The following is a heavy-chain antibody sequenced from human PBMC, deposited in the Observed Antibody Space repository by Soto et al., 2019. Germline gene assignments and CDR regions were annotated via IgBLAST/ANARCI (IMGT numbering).Heavy chain of an antibody. V-gene: IGHV4-59*01. CDR3: ASYVQRASIDY. D-gene: IGHD1-1*01. Sequence: SETLSLTCTVSGGSISSYWWSWIRQPPGKGLERIGGIYYIGSTNYNPSLKSRVTMSVDTSKNQISLILTSVTAADTAVYYCASYVQRASIDYWGQGTLVTAPQ. CDR1: GGSISSYW. J-gene: IGHJ4*02. CDR2: IYYIGST.